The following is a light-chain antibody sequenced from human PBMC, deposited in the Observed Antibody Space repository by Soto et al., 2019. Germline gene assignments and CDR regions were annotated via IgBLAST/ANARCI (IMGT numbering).Light chain of an antibody. CDR1: SSDIGAYNY. CDR3: SSYTSSNTLV. Sequence: QSVLTQPASVSGSPGQSITISCAGTSSDIGAYNYVSWYQQYPGKAPKLMIYDVSDRPSGVSNRFSASKSGNTASLTISGLQAEDEADYYCSSYTSSNTLVFGGGTSSPS. V-gene: IGLV2-14*01. CDR2: DVS. J-gene: IGLJ3*02.